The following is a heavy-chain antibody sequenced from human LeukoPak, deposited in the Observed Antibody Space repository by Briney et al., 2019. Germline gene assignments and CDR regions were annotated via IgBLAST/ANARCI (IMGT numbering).Heavy chain of an antibody. D-gene: IGHD2-15*01. CDR1: GFTFSSYA. CDR2: VSSSAANA. V-gene: IGHV3-23*01. CDR3: AKNSVSSGTCYSPIDY. Sequence: GGSLRLSCTASGFTFSSYAMTWVRQAPGKGLEWVSAVSSSAANAYYADSVKGRFAISRDNSKNTLFLQMNSLRAEDTAVYFCAKNSVSSGTCYSPIDYWGQGTLVTVSS. J-gene: IGHJ4*02.